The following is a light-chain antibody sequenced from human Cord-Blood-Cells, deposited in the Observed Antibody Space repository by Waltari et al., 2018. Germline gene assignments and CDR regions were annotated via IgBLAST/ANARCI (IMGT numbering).Light chain of an antibody. CDR3: QQSYSTPGIGT. CDR2: AAS. V-gene: IGKV1-39*01. CDR1: QSISSY. J-gene: IGKJ1*01. Sequence: DIQMTQSPSSLSASVGDRVTITCRASQSISSYLNWYQQKPGKAPKLLIYAASSLQSGGPSRFSGSGSGTDFTLTISSLQPEDFATYYCQQSYSTPGIGTFGQGTKVEIK.